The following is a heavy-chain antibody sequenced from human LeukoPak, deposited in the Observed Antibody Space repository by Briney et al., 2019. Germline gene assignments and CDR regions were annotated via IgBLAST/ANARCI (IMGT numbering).Heavy chain of an antibody. Sequence: PGGSLRLSCAASGFTFSSYEMNWVRQAPGQGLEWVAYISSSGSTVYYADSVKGRFTISRDNAKNSLFLQMNSLRAEDTADYYCAREKIYDNSGYDYWGQGTLVTVSS. CDR2: ISSSGSTV. J-gene: IGHJ4*02. CDR1: GFTFSSYE. CDR3: AREKIYDNSGYDY. V-gene: IGHV3-48*03. D-gene: IGHD3-22*01.